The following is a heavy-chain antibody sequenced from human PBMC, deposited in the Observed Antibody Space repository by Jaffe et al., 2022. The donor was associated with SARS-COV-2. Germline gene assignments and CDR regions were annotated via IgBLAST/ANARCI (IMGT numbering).Heavy chain of an antibody. Sequence: EVQLVQSGAEVKKPGESLKISCKGSGYNFISYWIGWVRQMPGKGLEWMGIIYPGDSDTTYSPSFQGQVTISADKSISTAYVQWNSLKASDTAIYYCARRGGNYYGDAFDMWGQGTMVSVSS. CDR2: IYPGDSDT. CDR3: ARRGGNYYGDAFDM. CDR1: GYNFISYW. V-gene: IGHV5-51*01. D-gene: IGHD3-10*01. J-gene: IGHJ3*02.